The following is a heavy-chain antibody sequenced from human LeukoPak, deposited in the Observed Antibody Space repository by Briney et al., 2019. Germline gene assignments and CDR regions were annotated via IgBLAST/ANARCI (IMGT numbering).Heavy chain of an antibody. CDR3: ARLRFTMVRGVPDAFDI. D-gene: IGHD3-10*01. CDR2: IYPGDSDT. CDR1: GYSFTSYW. Sequence: GESLKISCKGSGYSFTSYWIGWVRQMPGKGLEWMGIIYPGDSDTRYSPSFQGQVTISADKSISTAYLQWSSLKASDTAMYYCARLRFTMVRGVPDAFDIWGQGTMVTVSS. J-gene: IGHJ3*02. V-gene: IGHV5-51*01.